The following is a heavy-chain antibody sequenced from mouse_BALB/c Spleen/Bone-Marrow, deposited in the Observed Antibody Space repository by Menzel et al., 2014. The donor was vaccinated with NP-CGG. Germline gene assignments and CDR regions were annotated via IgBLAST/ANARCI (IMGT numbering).Heavy chain of an antibody. V-gene: IGHV1-7*01. J-gene: IGHJ2*02. CDR2: INPSTGYT. CDR1: GYTFTSYW. D-gene: IGHD2-1*01. Sequence: VQLQQSGAELAKPGAPVKLSCKASGYTFTSYWMHWVKQSPGKGLEWIGNINPSTGYTEYNQKFKDKATLTADKSSSTACMQLNSLTSEDSAVYYCGRYYGKNVDYWGQGTSLTVAS. CDR3: GRYYGKNVDY.